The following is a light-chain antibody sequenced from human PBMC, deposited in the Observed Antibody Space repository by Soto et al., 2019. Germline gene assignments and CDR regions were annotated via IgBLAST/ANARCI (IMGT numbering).Light chain of an antibody. Sequence: EIVLTQSPATLSLSPGERATLSCRASQSVSSYLAWYQQKPGQAPRLLIYDASNRATGIPARFSGSGSGTDFTIKISRIETEDVEVYYCQQRSNWPTNFGGGTKVDIK. CDR3: QQRSNWPTN. CDR1: QSVSSY. CDR2: DAS. J-gene: IGKJ4*01. V-gene: IGKV3-11*01.